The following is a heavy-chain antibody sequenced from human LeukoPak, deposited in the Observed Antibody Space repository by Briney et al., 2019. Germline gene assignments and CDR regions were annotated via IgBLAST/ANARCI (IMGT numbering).Heavy chain of an antibody. CDR3: ARGAKAYSSSWYYYYYYYGMDV. V-gene: IGHV4-34*01. D-gene: IGHD6-13*01. J-gene: IGHJ6*02. Sequence: SETLSLTCAVYGGSFSGYYWSWIRQPPGKGLEWIGEINHSGSTNYNPSLKSQVTISVDTSKNQFSLKLSSVTAADTAVYYCARGAKAYSSSWYYYYYYYGMDVWGQGTTVTVSS. CDR2: INHSGST. CDR1: GGSFSGYY.